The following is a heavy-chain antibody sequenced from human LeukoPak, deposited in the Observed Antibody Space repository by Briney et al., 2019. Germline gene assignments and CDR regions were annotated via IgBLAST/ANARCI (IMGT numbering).Heavy chain of an antibody. J-gene: IGHJ4*02. Sequence: PQTLSLTCTISVDAISIVVSGCGCVRQHPGDGLGLIGYIYHSGSTYYNPSIQRRVTLSGETSKPQSSLRVRSVPAAETAVYYRASFMLTFGGPHYWGLGTLVTVSS. D-gene: IGHD3-16*01. CDR3: ASFMLTFGGPHY. V-gene: IGHV4-31*03. CDR1: VDAISIVVSG. CDR2: IYHSGST.